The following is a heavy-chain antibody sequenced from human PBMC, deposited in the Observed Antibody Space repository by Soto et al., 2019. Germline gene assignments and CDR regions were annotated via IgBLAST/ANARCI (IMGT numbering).Heavy chain of an antibody. CDR2: INPNGGST. Sequence: QVQLVQSGAEVKKPGASVKVSCKASGYTFTHYYIHWVRQAPGQRLEWMGIINPNGGSTTCAQKFRAGFTMTRDTSTSTVYMELSSLRSAASAVYYCATSVNSAMAFDYWGQGTLVTVSS. J-gene: IGHJ4*02. D-gene: IGHD5-18*01. CDR3: ATSVNSAMAFDY. V-gene: IGHV1-46*01. CDR1: GYTFTHYY.